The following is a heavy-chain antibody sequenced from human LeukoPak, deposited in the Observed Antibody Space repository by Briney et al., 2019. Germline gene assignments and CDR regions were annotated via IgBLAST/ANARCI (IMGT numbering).Heavy chain of an antibody. D-gene: IGHD5-18*01. J-gene: IGHJ1*01. CDR1: GGTFSSYA. V-gene: IGHV1-69*05. Sequence: GASVKVSCKASGGTFSSYAISWVRQAPGQGLEWMGRIIPIFGTANYAQKFQGRVTVTTDESTSTAYMELSSLRSEDTAVYYCAIARVDTAMPHFQHWGQGTLVTVSS. CDR3: AIARVDTAMPHFQH. CDR2: IIPIFGTA.